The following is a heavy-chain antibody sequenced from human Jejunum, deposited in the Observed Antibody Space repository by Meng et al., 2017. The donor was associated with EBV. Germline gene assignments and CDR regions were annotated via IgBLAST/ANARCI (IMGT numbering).Heavy chain of an antibody. V-gene: IGHV1-8*01. Sequence: QVQLVESGAEVKKPGASVKLSCKASDFTFTNYDINWLRQASGQGLEWMGWMNPSNGKTGYEQKFQGRVTMTRDASTSTAYMELSSLRSDDTAVYFCARGAQPIDLWGKGTLVTVSS. J-gene: IGHJ5*02. D-gene: IGHD3-3*01. CDR3: ARGAQPIDL. CDR1: DFTFTNYD. CDR2: MNPSNGKT.